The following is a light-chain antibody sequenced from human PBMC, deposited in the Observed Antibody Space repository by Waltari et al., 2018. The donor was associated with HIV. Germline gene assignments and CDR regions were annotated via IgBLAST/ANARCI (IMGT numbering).Light chain of an antibody. CDR3: SSYAGSNNRV. Sequence: QSALTQPPSAPGSPGQAVTIACTGTSSDVGGYNYVPWYQQHPGKAPKLMIYEVNKLPSGVPDRFSGSKSGNTASLTVSGLQAEDEADYYCSSYAGSNNRVFGGGTRLTVL. V-gene: IGLV2-8*01. CDR1: SSDVGGYNY. CDR2: EVN. J-gene: IGLJ2*01.